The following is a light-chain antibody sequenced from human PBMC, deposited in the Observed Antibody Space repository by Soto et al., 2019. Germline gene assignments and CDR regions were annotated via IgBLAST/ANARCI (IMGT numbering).Light chain of an antibody. CDR3: QQLNSYSWT. CDR1: QSVSSN. V-gene: IGKV3-15*01. CDR2: AAS. J-gene: IGKJ1*01. Sequence: EIVMTKSPATLSVSPWTLAALSCRASQSVSSNLAWYQQKPGQAPRLLIYAASTRATGVPSRFSGSGSGTDFTLSISSLQSEDFATYYCQQLNSYSWTFGQGTKVDIK.